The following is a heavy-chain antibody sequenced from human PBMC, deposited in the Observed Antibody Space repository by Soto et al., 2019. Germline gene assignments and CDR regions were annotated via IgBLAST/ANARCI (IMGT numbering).Heavy chain of an antibody. Sequence: QVQLVQSGAEVKKPGASVKVSCKASGYTFTSYYMHWVRQAPGQGLEWMGIINPSGGSTSYAQKFQGRVTMTRDTSTSTVYMELSSLRSEDTAVYYCATFYYDSSGYDRTRVFDYWGQGTLVTVSS. V-gene: IGHV1-46*03. J-gene: IGHJ4*02. CDR1: GYTFTSYY. D-gene: IGHD3-22*01. CDR3: ATFYYDSSGYDRTRVFDY. CDR2: INPSGGST.